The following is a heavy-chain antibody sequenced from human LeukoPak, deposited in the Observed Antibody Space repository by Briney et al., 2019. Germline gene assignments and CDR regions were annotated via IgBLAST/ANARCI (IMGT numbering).Heavy chain of an antibody. Sequence: GGSRRLSCAASGFTVSSNYMSWARQAPGKGLEWVSVIYSGGSTYYADSVTGRFTLSRDNSKNTLYLQMNSLRAEDTAVYYCARVVLYYDFWSAYFHGWGPGTLLTVSS. D-gene: IGHD3-3*01. J-gene: IGHJ1*01. CDR3: ARVVLYYDFWSAYFHG. CDR2: IYSGGST. CDR1: GFTVSSNY. V-gene: IGHV3-66*01.